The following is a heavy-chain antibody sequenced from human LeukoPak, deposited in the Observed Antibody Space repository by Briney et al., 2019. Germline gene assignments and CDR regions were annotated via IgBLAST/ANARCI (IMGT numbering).Heavy chain of an antibody. CDR1: GYTFTSYG. J-gene: IGHJ3*02. CDR3: ARGYYDSSGLSSSAFDI. CDR2: INADNGNT. Sequence: ASVKVSCKASGYTFTSYGISWVRQAPGQGLEWMGWINADNGNTKYSQKLQGRVTITRDTSASTAYMELSSLRSEDTAVYYCARGYYDSSGLSSSAFDIWGQGTMVTVSS. D-gene: IGHD3-22*01. V-gene: IGHV1-18*01.